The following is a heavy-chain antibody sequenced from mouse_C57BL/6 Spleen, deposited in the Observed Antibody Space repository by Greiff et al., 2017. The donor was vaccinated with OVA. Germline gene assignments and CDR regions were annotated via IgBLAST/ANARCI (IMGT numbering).Heavy chain of an antibody. CDR1: GFSLTSYG. D-gene: IGHD1-1*01. V-gene: IGHV2-2*01. Sequence: QVQLQQSGPGLVQPSQSLSITCTVSGFSLTSYGVHWVRQSPGKGLEWLGVLWSGGSTDYNAAFISRLSISKDNSKSQVFFKMNSLQADDTAIYYCATSSTVVATYWYFDVWGTGTTVTVSS. J-gene: IGHJ1*03. CDR2: LWSGGST. CDR3: ATSSTVVATYWYFDV.